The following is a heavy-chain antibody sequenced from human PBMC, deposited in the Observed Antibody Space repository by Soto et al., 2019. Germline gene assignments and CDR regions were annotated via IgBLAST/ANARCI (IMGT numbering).Heavy chain of an antibody. Sequence: GGSLRLSCVSSGFSLANFPMNWVRQTPGKGLEWISYISPRGDNIYYTESVKGRFTISRENASNSLYLQMNSLRDEDAALYYGAKGPHPNISWPYYFDSWGQGVPVTVSS. D-gene: IGHD2-15*01. CDR1: GFSLANFP. V-gene: IGHV3-48*02. CDR2: ISPRGDNI. J-gene: IGHJ4*02. CDR3: AKGPHPNISWPYYFDS.